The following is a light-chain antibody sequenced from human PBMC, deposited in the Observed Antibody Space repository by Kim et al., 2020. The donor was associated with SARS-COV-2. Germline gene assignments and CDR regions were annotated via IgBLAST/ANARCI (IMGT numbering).Light chain of an antibody. CDR3: QSWGSGIQV. CDR1: RGHSRYA. J-gene: IGLJ3*02. CDR2: LNSDGSH. Sequence: ASGTQPGTRTRGHSRYAIEWQQQQPDKGPGYLRKLNSDGSHTKGVGIPDRFSGPSSGAERYLTISSRKSEDEADYYCQSWGSGIQVFGGGTQLTVL. V-gene: IGLV4-69*01.